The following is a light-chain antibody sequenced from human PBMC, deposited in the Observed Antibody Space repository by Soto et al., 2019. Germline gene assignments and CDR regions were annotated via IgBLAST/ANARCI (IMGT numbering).Light chain of an antibody. CDR1: QSVSSSY. CDR2: GAS. J-gene: IGKJ3*01. CDR3: QQYGSSPFP. Sequence: EIVLTQSPGTLSLSPGERATLSCRASQSVSSSYIAWYQQKPGQAPRLPIYGASSRATGIPDRFSGSGSGTDFTLTISRLEPEDFAVYYCQQYGSSPFPFGPGTKVDIK. V-gene: IGKV3-20*01.